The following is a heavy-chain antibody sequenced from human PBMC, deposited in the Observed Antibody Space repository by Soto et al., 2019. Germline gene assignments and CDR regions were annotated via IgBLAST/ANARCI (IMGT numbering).Heavy chain of an antibody. Sequence: SETLSLTCTVSGGSLSSYYWSWVRQPPGKGLEWIGYIYDSGSADYNPSLKSRVSISVDTSKNQFSLKLSSVTAADTAVYYCARVKWELLYYFDYWGQGTLVTVSS. CDR2: IYDSGSA. J-gene: IGHJ4*02. V-gene: IGHV4-59*01. CDR3: ARVKWELLYYFDY. D-gene: IGHD1-26*01. CDR1: GGSLSSYY.